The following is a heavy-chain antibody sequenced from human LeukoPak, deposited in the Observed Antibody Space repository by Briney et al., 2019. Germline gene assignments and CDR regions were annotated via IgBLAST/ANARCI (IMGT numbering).Heavy chain of an antibody. J-gene: IGHJ4*02. V-gene: IGHV3-11*01. Sequence: GGSLRLSCAASGFTFSSYAMSWIRQAPGKGLEWVSYISSSGSTIYYADSVKGRFTISRDNAKNSLYLQMNSLRAEDTAVYYCATYDSSGYPIDYWGQGTLVTVSS. D-gene: IGHD3-22*01. CDR3: ATYDSSGYPIDY. CDR1: GFTFSSYA. CDR2: ISSSGSTI.